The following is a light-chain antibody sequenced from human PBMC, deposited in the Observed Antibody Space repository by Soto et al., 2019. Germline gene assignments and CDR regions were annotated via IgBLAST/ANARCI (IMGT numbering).Light chain of an antibody. CDR2: SKN. CDR1: RSNIGSNT. Sequence: QSVLTQPPSTSGTPGQRVTISCFGSRSNIGSNTVTWYQQLPGTAPKLLIYSKNQRPSGVPDRFTGTKSGTSASLAISGRQSENEADYYCPAWDDSLNGSYVFGTGTKVTVL. J-gene: IGLJ1*01. V-gene: IGLV1-44*01. CDR3: PAWDDSLNGSYV.